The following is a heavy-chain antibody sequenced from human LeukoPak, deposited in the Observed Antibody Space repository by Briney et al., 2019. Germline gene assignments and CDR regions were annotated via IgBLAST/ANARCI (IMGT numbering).Heavy chain of an antibody. V-gene: IGHV4-59*01. CDR2: IYYSGST. D-gene: IGHD1-26*01. CDR3: ARDSPLGATNYYYYYGMDV. Sequence: SETLSLTCTVSGGSISSYYWSWIRQPPGKGLEWIGYIYYSGSTNYNPSLKRRVTISVDTSKNQFSLKLSSVTAADTAVYYCARDSPLGATNYYYYYGMDVWGQGTTVAVSS. J-gene: IGHJ6*02. CDR1: GGSISSYY.